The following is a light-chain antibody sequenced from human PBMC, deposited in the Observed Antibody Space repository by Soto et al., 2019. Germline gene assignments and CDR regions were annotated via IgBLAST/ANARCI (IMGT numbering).Light chain of an antibody. Sequence: EMVLRQSPGTLSLCPGERATLSCRASQRVSSSSLAGYRQNPGQAPRLLIGGASNRATGIPDRFSGSGSGTDFTLTISRLEPEDFAVYACPQYGGSPVFTFGAGTKVDIK. J-gene: IGKJ3*01. V-gene: IGKV3-20*01. CDR2: GAS. CDR3: PQYGGSPVFT. CDR1: QRVSSSS.